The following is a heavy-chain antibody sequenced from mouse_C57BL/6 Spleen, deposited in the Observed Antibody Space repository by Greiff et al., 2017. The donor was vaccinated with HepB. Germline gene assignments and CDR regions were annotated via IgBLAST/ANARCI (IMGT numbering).Heavy chain of an antibody. CDR2: ISDGGSYT. J-gene: IGHJ4*01. Sequence: VQLKESGGGLVKPGGSLKLSCAASGFTFSSYAMSWVRQTPEKRLEWVATISDGGSYTYYPDNVKGRFTISRDNAKNNLYLQMSHLKSEDTAMYYCARYYGSSFIEAMDYWGQGTSVTVSS. CDR1: GFTFSSYA. CDR3: ARYYGSSFIEAMDY. V-gene: IGHV5-4*01. D-gene: IGHD1-1*01.